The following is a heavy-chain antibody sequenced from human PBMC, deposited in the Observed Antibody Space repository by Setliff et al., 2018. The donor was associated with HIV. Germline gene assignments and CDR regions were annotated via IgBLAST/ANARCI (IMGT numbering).Heavy chain of an antibody. J-gene: IGHJ6*03. D-gene: IGHD6-19*01. CDR2: IYPGDSDI. Sequence: GESLKISCEASGYTFTNYWIGWVRQMPGKGLEWMGIIYPGDSDIIYSPSFQGRVTISADKSITTAYLQWSSLKASDTAIYYCVRHRSAVAGTRIGYCYHMDVWGKGTTVTVSS. CDR1: GYTFTNYW. CDR3: VRHRSAVAGTRIGYCYHMDV. V-gene: IGHV5-51*01.